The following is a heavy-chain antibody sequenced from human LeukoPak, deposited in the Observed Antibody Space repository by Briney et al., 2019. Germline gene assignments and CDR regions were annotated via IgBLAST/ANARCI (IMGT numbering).Heavy chain of an antibody. CDR3: ARGDDYNPLNPYFDY. Sequence: PGGSLRLSCAASGFTFSDYYMSWIRQAPGKGLEWVSYISSSGSTIYYADSVKGRFTISRDNAKNSLYLQMNSLRAEDTAVYYCARGDDYNPLNPYFDYWGQGTLVTVSS. D-gene: IGHD5-24*01. CDR1: GFTFSDYY. V-gene: IGHV3-11*04. J-gene: IGHJ4*02. CDR2: ISSSGSTI.